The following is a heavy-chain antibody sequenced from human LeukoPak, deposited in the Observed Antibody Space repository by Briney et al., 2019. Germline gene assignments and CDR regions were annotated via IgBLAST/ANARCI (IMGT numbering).Heavy chain of an antibody. V-gene: IGHV3-74*01. D-gene: IGHD6-6*01. Sequence: GGSLRLSCTASGFSFSGHWMHWARQLPGKGLVWVSRISPTGSTTSYADSVKGRFTVSRDNAKNTLYLQVNNLRAEDSAVYYCARGPNSNWSGLDFWGQGTLLTVSS. CDR3: ARGPNSNWSGLDF. CDR2: ISPTGSTT. CDR1: GFSFSGHW. J-gene: IGHJ4*02.